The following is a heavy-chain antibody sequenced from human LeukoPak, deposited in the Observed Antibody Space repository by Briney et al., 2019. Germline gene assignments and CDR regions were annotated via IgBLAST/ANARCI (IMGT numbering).Heavy chain of an antibody. J-gene: IGHJ4*02. Sequence: SSETLSLTCTVSGGSISSYYWSWIRQPPGKGLEWIGYIYYSGSTNYNPSLKSRVTISVDTSKNQFSLKLSSVTAADTAVYYCARWTVRGVIRYFGYWGQGTLVTVSS. V-gene: IGHV4-59*01. CDR3: ARWTVRGVIRYFGY. CDR1: GGSISSYY. D-gene: IGHD3-10*01. CDR2: IYYSGST.